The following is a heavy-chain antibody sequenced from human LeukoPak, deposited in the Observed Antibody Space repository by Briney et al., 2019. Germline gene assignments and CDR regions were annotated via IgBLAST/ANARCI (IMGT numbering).Heavy chain of an antibody. D-gene: IGHD3-10*01. CDR1: GYSFTGHW. Sequence: GESLKISCEAFGYSFTGHWIGWVRQMPGRGLEFMGTIYPGDSGTRYSPSFEGRVTISVDKSLNTAYLQWSGLEASDTAMYYCARYGKSGTYSHGFDIWGQGTMVIVSS. CDR3: ARYGKSGTYSHGFDI. J-gene: IGHJ3*02. CDR2: IYPGDSGT. V-gene: IGHV5-51*01.